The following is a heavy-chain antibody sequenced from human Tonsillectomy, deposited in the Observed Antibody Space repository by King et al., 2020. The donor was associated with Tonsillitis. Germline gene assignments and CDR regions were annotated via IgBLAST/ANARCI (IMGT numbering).Heavy chain of an antibody. J-gene: IGHJ4*02. Sequence: QLQESGPGLVEPSKTLSLTCTLSGDSISSYYWTWIRQPPGKGLELGGYIYYTGITDYNPSLQSRVSISVGTSKNQFFLNLRSVTAADTAVYYCARGYYDTSGHPLFDRWGPGTLVTVSS. CDR1: GDSISSYY. V-gene: IGHV4-59*01. CDR3: ARGYYDTSGHPLFDR. D-gene: IGHD3-22*01. CDR2: IYYTGIT.